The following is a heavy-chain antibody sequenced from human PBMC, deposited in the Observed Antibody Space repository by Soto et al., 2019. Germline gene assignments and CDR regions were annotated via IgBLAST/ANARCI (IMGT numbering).Heavy chain of an antibody. J-gene: IGHJ4*02. CDR2: INPNSGGT. CDR3: ARERYPRKVDGILL. D-gene: IGHD1-20*01. V-gene: IGHV1-2*02. Sequence: QMQLVQSGTEVKKPGASVKVSCKASGYTFTDYYMHWVRQAPGQGLEWMGWINPNSGGTKYAQKFQGRVTMTRDTSISTSYMDLSRLRSDDTAVYYCARERYPRKVDGILLWGQGTLVTVSS. CDR1: GYTFTDYY.